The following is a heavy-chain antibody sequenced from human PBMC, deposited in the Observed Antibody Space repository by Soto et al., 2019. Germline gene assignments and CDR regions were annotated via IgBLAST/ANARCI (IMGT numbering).Heavy chain of an antibody. Sequence: SETLSLTCAVYGGSFSGYYWSWIRQPPGKGLEWIGEINHSGSTNYNPSLKSRVTISVDTSKNQFSLKLSSVTAADTAVYYCAGDYGDYGIDYWGQGTLVTVSS. D-gene: IGHD4-17*01. CDR3: AGDYGDYGIDY. CDR1: GGSFSGYY. CDR2: INHSGST. J-gene: IGHJ4*02. V-gene: IGHV4-34*01.